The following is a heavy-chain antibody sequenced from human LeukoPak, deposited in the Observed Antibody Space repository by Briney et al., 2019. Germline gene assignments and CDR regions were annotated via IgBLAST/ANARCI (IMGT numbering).Heavy chain of an antibody. V-gene: IGHV4-31*03. CDR3: ARAHYDFWSGYYGPLHFDY. CDR1: GGSISSGGYY. J-gene: IGHJ4*02. Sequence: SETLSLTCTVSGGSISSGGYYWRWIRQHPGKGLEWIGYIYYSGSTYYNPSLKSRVTISVDTSKNQFSLKLSSVTAADTAVYYCARAHYDFWSGYYGPLHFDYWGQGTLVTVSS. D-gene: IGHD3-3*01. CDR2: IYYSGST.